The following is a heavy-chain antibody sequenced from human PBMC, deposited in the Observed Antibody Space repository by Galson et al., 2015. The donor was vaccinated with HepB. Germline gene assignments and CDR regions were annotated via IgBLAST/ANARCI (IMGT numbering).Heavy chain of an antibody. CDR2: ISAYNGQT. D-gene: IGHD3-16*01. CDR1: GYTFSSYG. J-gene: IGHJ4*02. V-gene: IGHV1-18*04. Sequence: SVKVSCKASGYTFSSYGISWVRQAPRQGLEWMGWISAYNGQTKNAQKVQGRFTMTTDISTSTGYMELRSLTSDDTAVYYCARGGSGNYRPLTLDYWGQGTLVTVSS. CDR3: ARGGSGNYRPLTLDY.